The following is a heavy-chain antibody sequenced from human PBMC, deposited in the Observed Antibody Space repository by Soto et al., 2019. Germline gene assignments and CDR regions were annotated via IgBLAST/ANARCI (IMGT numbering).Heavy chain of an antibody. J-gene: IGHJ6*02. CDR3: ANAPLAQLLWDYYYYGMDV. D-gene: IGHD2-2*01. V-gene: IGHV3-23*01. CDR2: ISGSGGST. Sequence: EVQLLESGGGLVQPGGSLRLSCAASGFTFSSYAMSWVRQAPGKGLEWVSAISGSGGSTYYAASVKGRFTISRDNSKNTLYLQMNSVRAEDTAVYYCANAPLAQLLWDYYYYGMDVWGQGTTVTVFS. CDR1: GFTFSSYA.